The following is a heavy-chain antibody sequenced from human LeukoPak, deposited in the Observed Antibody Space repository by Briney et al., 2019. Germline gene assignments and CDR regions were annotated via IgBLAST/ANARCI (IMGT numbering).Heavy chain of an antibody. CDR3: ARSGYSYGYGY. CDR2: INHSGST. J-gene: IGHJ4*02. Sequence: PSETLSLTCAVDGESFSGYFWSWIRQPPGKGLEWIGEINHSGSTNYNPSLKSRVTISVDTSKNQFSLKLSSVTAADTAVYYCARSGYSYGYGYWGQGTLVTVSS. D-gene: IGHD5-18*01. V-gene: IGHV4-34*01. CDR1: GESFSGYF.